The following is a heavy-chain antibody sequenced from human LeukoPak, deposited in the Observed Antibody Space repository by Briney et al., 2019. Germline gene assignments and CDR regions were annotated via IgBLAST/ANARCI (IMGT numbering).Heavy chain of an antibody. V-gene: IGHV3-23*01. CDR1: GFTFSSYA. Sequence: PGGSLRLSCAASGFTFSSYAMSWVRQAPGKGLEWVSAISGSGGSTYYADSVKGRFTISRDNSKNTLYLQMNSLRAEDTAVYYCASLSGGTTVALDYWGQGTLVTVSS. J-gene: IGHJ4*02. CDR2: ISGSGGST. D-gene: IGHD4-17*01. CDR3: ASLSGGTTVALDY.